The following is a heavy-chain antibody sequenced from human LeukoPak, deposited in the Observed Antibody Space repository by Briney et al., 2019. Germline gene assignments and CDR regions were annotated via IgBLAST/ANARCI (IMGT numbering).Heavy chain of an antibody. CDR2: IRYDGSHK. J-gene: IGHJ4*02. D-gene: IGHD3-16*01. CDR1: GFTFSSYG. CDR3: ARHWV. Sequence: PGGSLRLSCAASGFTFSSYGMHWVRQAPGKGLEWVAFIRYDGSHKYSADSVKGRFTISRDNSKNTLYLQMNSLRAEDTAVYYCARHWVWGQGTLVTVSS. V-gene: IGHV3-30*02.